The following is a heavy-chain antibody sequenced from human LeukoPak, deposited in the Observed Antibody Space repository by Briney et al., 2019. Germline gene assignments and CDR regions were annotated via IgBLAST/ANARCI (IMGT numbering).Heavy chain of an antibody. D-gene: IGHD6-13*01. CDR2: ISGSGGST. J-gene: IGHJ4*02. CDR1: GLTFSSYA. Sequence: PGGSLRLSCAASGLTFSSYAMSWVRQAPGKGLEWVSAISGSGGSTDYADSVKGRFTISRDNSKNTLYLQMNSLRAEDTAVYYCAKATVQIAAAGTFYFDYWGQGTLVTVSS. V-gene: IGHV3-23*01. CDR3: AKATVQIAAAGTFYFDY.